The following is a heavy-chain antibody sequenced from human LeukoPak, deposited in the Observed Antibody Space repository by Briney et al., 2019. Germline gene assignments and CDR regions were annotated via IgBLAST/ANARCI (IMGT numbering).Heavy chain of an antibody. CDR3: TRGVLRYFDWLLYDY. CDR2: IRGKANSYAT. Sequence: GGSLRLSCAASGFTFSGSAMHWVRQASGKGLEWVGRIRGKANSYATAYAASVKGRFTISRDDSKNTAYLQMNSLKTEDTAVYYCTRGVLRYFDWLLYDYWGQGTLVTVSS. V-gene: IGHV3-73*01. CDR1: GFTFSGSA. D-gene: IGHD3-9*01. J-gene: IGHJ4*02.